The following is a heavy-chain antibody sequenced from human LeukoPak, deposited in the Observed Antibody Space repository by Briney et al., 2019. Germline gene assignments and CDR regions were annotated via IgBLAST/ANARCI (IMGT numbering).Heavy chain of an antibody. D-gene: IGHD5-12*01. J-gene: IGHJ4*02. Sequence: GRSLRLSCAASGFTFSSYAMHWVRQAPGKGLEWVAVISYDGSNKYYADSVKGRFTISRDNSKNTLYLQMNSLRAEDTAVYYCARVWLRSYFDYWGQGTLVTVSS. CDR3: ARVWLRSYFDY. V-gene: IGHV3-30*14. CDR2: ISYDGSNK. CDR1: GFTFSSYA.